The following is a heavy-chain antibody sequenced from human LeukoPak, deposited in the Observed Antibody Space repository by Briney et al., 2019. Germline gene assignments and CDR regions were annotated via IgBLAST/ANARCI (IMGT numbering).Heavy chain of an antibody. J-gene: IGHJ4*02. V-gene: IGHV1-8*01. Sequence: ASVKVSCKASGYTFTSYDINWVRQATGQGPEWMGWMRPNGGYTGYAQKFKGRVTMTRNTSISTAYMELSNLTSEDTAVYYCARHYYDSSGYFDYWGQGTLVTVSS. CDR2: MRPNGGYT. CDR1: GYTFTSYD. D-gene: IGHD3-22*01. CDR3: ARHYYDSSGYFDY.